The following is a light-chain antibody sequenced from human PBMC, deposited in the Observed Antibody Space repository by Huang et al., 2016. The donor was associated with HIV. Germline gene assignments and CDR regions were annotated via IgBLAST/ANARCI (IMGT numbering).Light chain of an antibody. CDR3: HQYNNWPLT. Sequence: EIVMTQSPATLSVSPGERATLSCRASQRVSSNLAWYQQKPGQAPRLLIYGASTRATGIPARFSGSGSGTEFTLSISSLQSEDFAVYYCHQYNNWPLTFGGGTKVEIK. V-gene: IGKV3-15*01. CDR1: QRVSSN. CDR2: GAS. J-gene: IGKJ4*01.